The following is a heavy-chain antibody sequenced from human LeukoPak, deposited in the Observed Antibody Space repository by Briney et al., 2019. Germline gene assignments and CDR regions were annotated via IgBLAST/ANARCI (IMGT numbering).Heavy chain of an antibody. CDR3: ARQGGSYYSWFDP. J-gene: IGHJ5*02. CDR2: IYYSGST. Sequence: SETLSLTCTVSGGSINSDNYYWGWIRQPPGKGLEWIGSIYYSGSTYYNPSFKSPVTISVDTSKNHFSLKLSSVTAADTALYYCARQGGSYYSWFDPWGQGTLVTVSS. D-gene: IGHD1-26*01. V-gene: IGHV4-39*01. CDR1: GGSINSDNYY.